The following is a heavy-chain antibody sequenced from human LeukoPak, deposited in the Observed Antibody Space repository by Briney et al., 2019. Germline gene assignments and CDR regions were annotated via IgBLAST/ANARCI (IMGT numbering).Heavy chain of an antibody. CDR3: AGSGSYYFDY. D-gene: IGHD1-26*01. CDR2: IYYSGST. V-gene: IGHV4-39*07. J-gene: IGHJ4*02. Sequence: PSETLCLTCTVSGGSFSSSSYYWGWIRQPPGKGLEWIGSIYYSGSTYYNPSLKSRVTISVDTSKNQFSLKLSSVTAADTAVYYCAGSGSYYFDYWGQGTLVTVSS. CDR1: GGSFSSSSYY.